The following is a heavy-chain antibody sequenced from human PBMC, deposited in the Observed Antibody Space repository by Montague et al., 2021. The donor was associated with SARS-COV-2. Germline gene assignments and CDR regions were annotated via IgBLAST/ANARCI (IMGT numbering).Heavy chain of an antibody. J-gene: IGHJ4*02. D-gene: IGHD6-13*01. CDR3: ARVIAAAGRVGNYFDY. CDR2: IYHSGST. V-gene: IGHV4-4*02. CDR1: GGSISSSNW. Sequence: SETLSLTCAVSGGSISSSNWWSWVRQPPGKGLEWIGEIYHSGSTNYNPSLKSRVTISVDKSKNQFSLKLSSVTAADTAVYYCARVIAAAGRVGNYFDYWGQGTLVTVSS.